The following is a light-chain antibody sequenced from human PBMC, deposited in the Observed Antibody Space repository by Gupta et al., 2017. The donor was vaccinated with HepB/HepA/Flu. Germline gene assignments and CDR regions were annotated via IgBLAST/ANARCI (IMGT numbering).Light chain of an antibody. CDR2: DAS. CDR3: QQRSNWPPIFT. Sequence: IVLTQSPAPLSWYPGDRATFSCRASQSVSSYFAWYQQKPGQAPRILIYDASNRAPGIPARFSGSGSGTDFTLTISSLEPEDFAVYYCQQRSNWPPIFTFGPGTKVDIK. V-gene: IGKV3-11*01. J-gene: IGKJ3*01. CDR1: QSVSSY.